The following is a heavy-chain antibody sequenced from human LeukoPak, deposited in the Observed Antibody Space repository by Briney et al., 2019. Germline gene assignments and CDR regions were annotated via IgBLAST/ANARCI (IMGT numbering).Heavy chain of an antibody. V-gene: IGHV1-2*02. Sequence: ASVKVSCKASGYTFIAYYMHWVRQAPGPGLGLMGWVNPASGGTNYAKMVPGRVTMTRATSIASAYMVLHELTPDDTAVYYCRGQKDPRPIDYWGQGTLVTVSS. D-gene: IGHD3-10*01. CDR3: RGQKDPRPIDY. J-gene: IGHJ4*02. CDR2: VNPASGGT. CDR1: GYTFIAYY.